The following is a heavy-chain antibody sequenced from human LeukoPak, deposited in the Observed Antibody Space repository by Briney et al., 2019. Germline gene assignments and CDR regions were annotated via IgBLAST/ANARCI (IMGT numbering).Heavy chain of an antibody. CDR1: GYTLTSYA. J-gene: IGHJ4*02. Sequence: AASVKVSCKASGYTLTSYAISWVRQAPGQGLEWKGGIITIFSTANYAQKFQGRVTIPAAKSPSPAYMELSSLRSEDTAVYYCARDRGDYDYVWGSYRPLEIDYWGQGTLVTVSS. V-gene: IGHV1-69*06. CDR2: IITIFSTA. CDR3: ARDRGDYDYVWGSYRPLEIDY. D-gene: IGHD3-16*02.